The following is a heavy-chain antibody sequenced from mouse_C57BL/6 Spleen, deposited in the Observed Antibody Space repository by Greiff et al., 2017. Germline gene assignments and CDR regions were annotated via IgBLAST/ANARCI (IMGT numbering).Heavy chain of an antibody. D-gene: IGHD1-1*01. Sequence: QVQLQQPGAELVKPGASVKMSCKASGYTFTSYWITWVKQRPGQGLEWIGDIYPGSGSTNYNEKFKSKATLTVDTSSSTAYMQLSSLTSEDSAVYYCARYPYYGSSYDWYFDVWGTGTTVTVSS. V-gene: IGHV1-55*01. CDR3: ARYPYYGSSYDWYFDV. CDR2: IYPGSGST. J-gene: IGHJ1*03. CDR1: GYTFTSYW.